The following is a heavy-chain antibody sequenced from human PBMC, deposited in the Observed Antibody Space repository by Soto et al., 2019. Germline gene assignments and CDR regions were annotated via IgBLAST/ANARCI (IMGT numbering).Heavy chain of an antibody. D-gene: IGHD6-19*01. CDR2: TSYDGSIK. J-gene: IGHJ4*02. CDR3: SRGSGAVADSYFDF. V-gene: IGHV3-30-3*01. CDR1: GFTLSTYA. Sequence: QVQLVESGGAVVQPGRSLRLSCAASGFTLSTYAMHWVRQVPGKGLEWVAATSYDGSIKYYPDSVKGRFTISRDNSKNTLHLQMNSLRAEDSAVYYCSRGSGAVADSYFDFWGQGTLVTVSS.